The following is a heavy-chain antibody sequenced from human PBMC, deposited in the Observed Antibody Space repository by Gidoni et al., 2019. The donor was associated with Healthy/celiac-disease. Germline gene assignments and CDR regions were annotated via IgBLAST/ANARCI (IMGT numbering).Heavy chain of an antibody. CDR1: GGTFSSYA. J-gene: IGHJ5*02. D-gene: IGHD6-13*01. CDR3: ARSGSSSWYPYNWFDP. V-gene: IGHV1-69*01. CDR2: IIPIFGTA. Sequence: QLQLVQSGAEVQNPGSSVKVSCQASGGTFSSYAISWVLQTPGQGLGWMGGIIPIFGTANYAQKVQGRVTITADESTSTAYMELSRLRSEDTAVYYCARSGSSSWYPYNWFDPWGQGTLVTVSS.